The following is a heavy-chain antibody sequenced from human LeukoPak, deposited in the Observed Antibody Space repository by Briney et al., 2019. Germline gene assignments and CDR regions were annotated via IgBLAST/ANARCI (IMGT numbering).Heavy chain of an antibody. Sequence: ASVKVSCKTSGYSFTAFYTHWVRQAPGQGLEWMGIINPSVGGTTYARKFQGRVTMTRDTSTSTVYMELSSLRSEDTAVYYCARHGSGRYYPAEGRVDYWGQGTLVTVSS. D-gene: IGHD3-10*01. V-gene: IGHV1-46*03. CDR1: GYSFTAFY. J-gene: IGHJ4*02. CDR2: INPSVGGT. CDR3: ARHGSGRYYPAEGRVDY.